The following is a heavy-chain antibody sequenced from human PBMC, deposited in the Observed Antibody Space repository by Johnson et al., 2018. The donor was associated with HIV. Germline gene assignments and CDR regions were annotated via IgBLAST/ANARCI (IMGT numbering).Heavy chain of an antibody. J-gene: IGHJ3*02. CDR3: MLRTHAEKAFDI. V-gene: IGHV3-66*01. D-gene: IGHD2-8*01. Sequence: VQLVESGGGVVRPGGSLRLSCAASGFSFDDYGMSWVRQAPGKGLEWVSVLYSGGSTYYADSVKGRFTISRDNSKNTLYLQMNSLRAEDTAVYYCMLRTHAEKAFDIWGQGTVVTVSS. CDR1: GFSFDDYG. CDR2: LYSGGST.